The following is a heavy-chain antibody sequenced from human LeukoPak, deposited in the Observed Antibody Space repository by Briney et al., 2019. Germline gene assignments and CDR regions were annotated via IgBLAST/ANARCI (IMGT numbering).Heavy chain of an antibody. Sequence: PSETLSLTCTVSGVSISSYYWSWIRQPAGKGLEWIGRIYTSGSTNYNPSLKSRVTMSVDTSKNQFSLKLSSVTAADTAVYYCARDRSPYYYDSSGYYPPRWFDPWGQGTLVTVSS. J-gene: IGHJ5*02. D-gene: IGHD3-22*01. CDR3: ARDRSPYYYDSSGYYPPRWFDP. CDR2: IYTSGST. CDR1: GVSISSYY. V-gene: IGHV4-4*07.